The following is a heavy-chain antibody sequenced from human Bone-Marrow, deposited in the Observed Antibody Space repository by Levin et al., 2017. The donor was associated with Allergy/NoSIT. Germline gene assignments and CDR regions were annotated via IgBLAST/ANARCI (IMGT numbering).Heavy chain of an antibody. V-gene: IGHV1-8*01. CDR1: GYRFTSYD. CDR2: MNPSGGNR. Sequence: GESLKISCKASGYRFTSYDINWVRQATGQGLEWMGWMNPSGGNRGYAQKFQGRVTMTRDTSISTAYMELSGLRSEDTAVYYCARNDYRNSRPLEYWGQGTLVTVSS. J-gene: IGHJ4*02. CDR3: ARNDYRNSRPLEY. D-gene: IGHD4-11*01.